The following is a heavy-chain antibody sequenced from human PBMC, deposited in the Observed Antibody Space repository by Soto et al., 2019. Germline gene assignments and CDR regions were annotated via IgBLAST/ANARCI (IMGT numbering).Heavy chain of an antibody. CDR3: AREVPGDYFDY. Sequence: SETLSLTCAVSGGSISSNNWWTWVRQPPGKGLEWIGEIYHSGSTNYNPSLKSRVTISVEKSKNQFSLKLSSVTAADTAVYYCAREVPGDYFDYWGQGTLVTVSS. D-gene: IGHD3-10*01. CDR2: IYHSGST. V-gene: IGHV4-4*02. CDR1: GGSISSNNW. J-gene: IGHJ4*02.